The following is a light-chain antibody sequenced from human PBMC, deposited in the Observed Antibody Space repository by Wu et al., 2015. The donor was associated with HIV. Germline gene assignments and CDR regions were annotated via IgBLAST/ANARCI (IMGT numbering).Light chain of an antibody. V-gene: IGKV3-20*01. CDR1: QSVSSSY. Sequence: EIVLTQSPGTLSLSPGERATLSCRASQSVSSSYLAWYHQKPGQAPRLLIYGASSRATGIPDRFSGSTSGTEYTLTISSLQSEDFAIYYCQQYISWPRTFGQGTKVEIK. J-gene: IGKJ1*01. CDR2: GAS. CDR3: QQYISWPRT.